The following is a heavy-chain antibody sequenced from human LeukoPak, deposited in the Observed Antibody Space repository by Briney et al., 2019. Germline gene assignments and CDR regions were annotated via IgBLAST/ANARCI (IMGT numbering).Heavy chain of an antibody. CDR3: AKESGAAANKAGYYMDV. CDR2: ISNSGATT. J-gene: IGHJ6*03. V-gene: IGHV3-23*01. Sequence: PGGSLRLSCAASGFTFSDYAMTWVRQAPGKGLEWVSGISNSGATTFYADSVKGRFTISRDNSKNTLYLQMNSLRAEDTAVYYCAKESGAAANKAGYYMDVWGKGTTVTISS. D-gene: IGHD6-13*01. CDR1: GFTFSDYA.